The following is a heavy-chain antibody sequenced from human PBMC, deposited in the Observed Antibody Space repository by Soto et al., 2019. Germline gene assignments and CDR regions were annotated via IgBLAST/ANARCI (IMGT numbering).Heavy chain of an antibody. J-gene: IGHJ4*02. Sequence: PGGSLRLSCAASGFPFSVSTMLLVRQSSGKGLEWVGRIRSKANNYATAYAASVKGRVTISRDDSKNTAYLQLNSLKTEDTAVYYCSTHRDDYSCSSHDSWGQGTLVTVSS. CDR1: GFPFSVST. CDR3: STHRDDYSCSSHDS. V-gene: IGHV3-73*01. D-gene: IGHD6-6*01. CDR2: IRSKANNYAT.